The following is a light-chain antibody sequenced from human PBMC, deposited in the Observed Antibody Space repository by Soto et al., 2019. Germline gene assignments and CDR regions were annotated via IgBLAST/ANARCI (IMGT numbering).Light chain of an antibody. Sequence: AIQLTQSPSSLSASVGDRVTITCRASQGISGALAWYQQKPGRAPTLLIYDASSLESGVPSRFSGSESGTDFTLTISSLQAEDFATYYCQHYNSYSEAFGQGTKVELK. CDR3: QHYNSYSEA. V-gene: IGKV1-13*02. J-gene: IGKJ1*01. CDR2: DAS. CDR1: QGISGA.